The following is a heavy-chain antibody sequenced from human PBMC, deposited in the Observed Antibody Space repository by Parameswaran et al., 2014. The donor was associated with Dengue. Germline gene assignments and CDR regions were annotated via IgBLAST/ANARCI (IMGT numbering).Heavy chain of an antibody. Sequence: PGASVKVSCKASGYTFTSYGISWVRQAPGQGLEWMGWISAYNGNTNYAQKLQGRVTMTTDTSTSTAYMELRSLRSDDTAVYYCAREGGMGYCSGGSCYTYYYYGMDVWGQGTTVTVSS. J-gene: IGHJ6*02. CDR3: AREGGMGYCSGGSCYTYYYYGMDV. CDR2: ISAYNGNT. CDR1: GYTFTSYG. V-gene: IGHV1-18*01. D-gene: IGHD2-15*01.